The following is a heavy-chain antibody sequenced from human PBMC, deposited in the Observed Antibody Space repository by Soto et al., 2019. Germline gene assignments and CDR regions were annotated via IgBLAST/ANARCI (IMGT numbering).Heavy chain of an antibody. CDR1: VGSVSSGSYY. D-gene: IGHD3-10*01. J-gene: IGHJ5*02. Sequence: SETLSLTCTVSVGSVSSGSYYWSWIRQPPGKGLERIGYIYYSGSTNYNPSLKSRVTISVDTSKNQFSLKLSSVTAADTAVYYCARHPTAPMVRGVFNWFDPWGQGTLVTVSS. V-gene: IGHV4-61*01. CDR2: IYYSGST. CDR3: ARHPTAPMVRGVFNWFDP.